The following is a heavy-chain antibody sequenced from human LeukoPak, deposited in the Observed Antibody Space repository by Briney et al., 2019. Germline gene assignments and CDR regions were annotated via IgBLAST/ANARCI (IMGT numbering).Heavy chain of an antibody. CDR1: GFTFSSYA. CDR2: ISGSGGNT. CDR3: AQNKYDYVWGSYPNDY. Sequence: GGSLRLSCAASGFTFSSYAMSWVRQAPGKGLEWVSAISGSGGNTYYADSVKGRFTISRDHSKNTLFLQMNSLRAEDSAIYYCAQNKYDYVWGSYPNDYWGQGTLVTVSS. D-gene: IGHD3-16*02. V-gene: IGHV3-23*01. J-gene: IGHJ4*02.